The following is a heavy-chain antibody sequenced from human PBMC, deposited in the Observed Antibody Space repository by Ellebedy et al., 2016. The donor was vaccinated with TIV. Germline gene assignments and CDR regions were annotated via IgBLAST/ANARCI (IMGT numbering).Heavy chain of an antibody. Sequence: LRLSCTVSGGSISSGGYYWSWIRQHPGKGLEWIGYIYYSGSTYYNPSLKSRVTISVDTSKNQFSLKLSSVTAADTAVYYCARVMTGGSWFDPWGQGTLVTVSS. CDR3: ARVMTGGSWFDP. CDR1: GGSISSGGYY. D-gene: IGHD1-26*01. J-gene: IGHJ5*02. V-gene: IGHV4-31*03. CDR2: IYYSGST.